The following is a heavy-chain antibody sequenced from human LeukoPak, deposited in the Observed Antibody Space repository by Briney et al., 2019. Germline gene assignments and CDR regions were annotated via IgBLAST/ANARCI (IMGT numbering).Heavy chain of an antibody. CDR1: NGSISSYY. CDR2: IYYTGST. V-gene: IGHV4-59*01. Sequence: KPSETLSLTCTVSNGSISSYYWSWIRQPPGKGLEWIGHIYYTGSTKYNPSLKSRVTISVDMSKNQFSLKLTSVTAADTAVYFCAREGGKPLYDLWSGYRYFDYWGQGTLVTVSS. D-gene: IGHD3-3*01. CDR3: AREGGKPLYDLWSGYRYFDY. J-gene: IGHJ4*02.